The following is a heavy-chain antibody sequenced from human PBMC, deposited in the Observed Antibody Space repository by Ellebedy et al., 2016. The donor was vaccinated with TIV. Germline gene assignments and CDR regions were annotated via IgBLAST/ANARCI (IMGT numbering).Heavy chain of an antibody. J-gene: IGHJ3*02. V-gene: IGHV4-59*01. CDR1: GGSISSYY. CDR2: IYYSGST. CDR3: ASPTGSGGAFDI. D-gene: IGHD3-10*01. Sequence: SETLSLXCTVSGGSISSYYWSWIRQPPGKGLEWIGYIYYSGSTNYNPSLKSRVTISVDTSKNQFSLKLSSVTAADTAVYYCASPTGSGGAFDIWGQGTMVTVSS.